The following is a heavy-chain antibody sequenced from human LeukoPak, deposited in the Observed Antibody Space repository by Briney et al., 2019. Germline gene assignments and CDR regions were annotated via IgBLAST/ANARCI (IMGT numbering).Heavy chain of an antibody. J-gene: IGHJ6*03. D-gene: IGHD5-18*01. V-gene: IGHV3-23*01. CDR1: GFTLSDYW. Sequence: GGSLRLSCASSGFTLSDYWMSWVRQAPGKGLEWVSAISGSGGNRYYADSVKGRFTISRDKSKNTLYLEMNRLRAEDTASYYCAKDGEASYEIYYYYMDVWGKGTTVTVSS. CDR2: ISGSGGNR. CDR3: AKDGEASYEIYYYYMDV.